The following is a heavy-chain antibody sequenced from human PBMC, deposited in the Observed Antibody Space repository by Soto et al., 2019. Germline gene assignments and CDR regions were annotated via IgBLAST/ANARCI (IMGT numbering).Heavy chain of an antibody. J-gene: IGHJ5*02. CDR1: GYSFTSYW. CDR2: IYPGDSDT. Sequence: GESLKISCKGSGYSFTSYWIGWVRQMPGKGLEWMGIIYPGDSDTRYSPSFQGQVTISADKSISTAYLQWSSLKASDTAMYYCARRFGGYCSGGSCPNWFDPWGQGTLVTVSS. D-gene: IGHD2-15*01. V-gene: IGHV5-51*01. CDR3: ARRFGGYCSGGSCPNWFDP.